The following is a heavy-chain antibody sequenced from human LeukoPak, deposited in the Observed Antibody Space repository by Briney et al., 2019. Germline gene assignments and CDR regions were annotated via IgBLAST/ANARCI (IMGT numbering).Heavy chain of an antibody. Sequence: GRSLRLSCAASGFTFSSYAMHWVRQAPGKGLEWVAVISYDGSNKYYADSVKGRFTISRDNSKNTLYLQMNSLRAEDTAVYYCAKAEVDYWGQGTLVTVSS. CDR3: AKAEVDY. V-gene: IGHV3-30*04. CDR1: GFTFSSYA. CDR2: ISYDGSNK. J-gene: IGHJ4*02.